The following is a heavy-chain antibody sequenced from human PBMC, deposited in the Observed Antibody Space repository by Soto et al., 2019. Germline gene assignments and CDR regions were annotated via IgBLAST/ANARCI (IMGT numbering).Heavy chain of an antibody. V-gene: IGHV3-23*01. CDR3: AKAQEVGATTPFDY. J-gene: IGHJ4*02. D-gene: IGHD1-26*01. CDR2: ISGSGGST. CDR1: GFTFNSYA. Sequence: GGSLRLSCAASGFTFNSYAMSWVRQAPGKGLGWVPAISGSGGSTYYADSVKGRFTISRDNSKNTLYLQMNSLRAEDTAVYYCAKAQEVGATTPFDYWGQGTLVTVSS.